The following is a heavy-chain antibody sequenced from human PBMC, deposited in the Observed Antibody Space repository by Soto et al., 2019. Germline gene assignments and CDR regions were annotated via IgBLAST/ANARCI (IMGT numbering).Heavy chain of an antibody. Sequence: QVQLVESGGGEVQPGRSLTISCAASGFTFSTYGMHWVRQTPGTGLEWVAVISYDGTNKFYSDSVKGRFTISRDNFKNTLTLQMNSLRADDTAVYSCAKDLQSYGDYDYYCYGMDVWGIGTRVTVSS. CDR1: GFTFSTYG. CDR3: AKDLQSYGDYDYYCYGMDV. J-gene: IGHJ6*04. V-gene: IGHV3-30*18. CDR2: ISYDGTNK. D-gene: IGHD4-17*01.